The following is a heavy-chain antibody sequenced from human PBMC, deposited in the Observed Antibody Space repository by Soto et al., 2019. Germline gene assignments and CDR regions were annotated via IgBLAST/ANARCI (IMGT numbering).Heavy chain of an antibody. Sequence: ASVKVSCKASGYIFTGYYMHWVRQAPGQGLEWMGWINPNSGGTNYAQKFQGWVTMTRDTSISTAYMELSRLRSDDTAVYYCARGGSQSKAAYYYYYGMDVWGQGTTVTVSS. CDR3: ARGGSQSKAAYYYYYGMDV. V-gene: IGHV1-2*04. J-gene: IGHJ6*02. CDR2: INPNSGGT. CDR1: GYIFTGYY. D-gene: IGHD6-13*01.